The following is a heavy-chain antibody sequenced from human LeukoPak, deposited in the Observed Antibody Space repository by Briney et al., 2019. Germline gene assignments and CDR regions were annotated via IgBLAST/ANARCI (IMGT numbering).Heavy chain of an antibody. Sequence: ASVKVSCKASGGTFSNDAISWVRQAPGQGLEWMGGIIPIFGTANYAQTFQGRVTITADKSTSTAYMELSSLRSEDTAVYYCARGPISMIVVDGRFVPNWLDPWGQGTLVTVSS. CDR2: IIPIFGTA. CDR1: GGTFSNDA. V-gene: IGHV1-69*06. D-gene: IGHD3-22*01. CDR3: ARGPISMIVVDGRFVPNWLDP. J-gene: IGHJ5*02.